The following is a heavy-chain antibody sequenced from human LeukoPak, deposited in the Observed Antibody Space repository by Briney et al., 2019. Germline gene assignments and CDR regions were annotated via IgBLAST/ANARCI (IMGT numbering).Heavy chain of an antibody. J-gene: IGHJ5*02. CDR3: ARVAPRGYCSGGRCYGWFDP. D-gene: IGHD2-15*01. CDR1: GYTFTSYG. V-gene: IGHV1-18*04. Sequence: ASVKVSGKASGYTFTSYGISWVRQAPGQGLEWMGWISAYNGDTNYAQKLQGRVTMTRGTSTSTAYMELRSLRSDDTAVYYCARVAPRGYCSGGRCYGWFDPWGQGTLVTVSS. CDR2: ISAYNGDT.